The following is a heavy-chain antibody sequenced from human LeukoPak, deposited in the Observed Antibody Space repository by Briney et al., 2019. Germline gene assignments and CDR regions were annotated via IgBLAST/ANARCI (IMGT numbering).Heavy chain of an antibody. CDR1: GFTFSSYA. D-gene: IGHD3-10*01. CDR3: ARDLQSSGSYFPLATFDY. CDR2: MTGSGGST. Sequence: PGGSLRLSCAASGFTFSSYAMSWVRQAPGKGLEWVSTMTGSGGSTYYADSVKGRFTISRDNSKNTLYLQMNSLRSEDTAVYYCARDLQSSGSYFPLATFDYWGQGTLVTVSS. J-gene: IGHJ4*02. V-gene: IGHV3-23*01.